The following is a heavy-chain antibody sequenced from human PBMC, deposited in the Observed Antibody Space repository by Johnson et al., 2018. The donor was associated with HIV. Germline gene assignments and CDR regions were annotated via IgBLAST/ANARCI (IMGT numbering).Heavy chain of an antibody. J-gene: IGHJ3*02. Sequence: VQLVESGGGLVQPGRSLRLSCAASGFTFDDYAMHWVRQAPGKGLEWVSGISWNSGSIGYADSVKGRFTISRDNAKNSLYLQMNSLRAEDTALYYCAREGIAARPGAFDIWGQGTMVTVSS. D-gene: IGHD6-6*01. CDR2: ISWNSGSI. CDR3: AREGIAARPGAFDI. CDR1: GFTFDDYA. V-gene: IGHV3-9*01.